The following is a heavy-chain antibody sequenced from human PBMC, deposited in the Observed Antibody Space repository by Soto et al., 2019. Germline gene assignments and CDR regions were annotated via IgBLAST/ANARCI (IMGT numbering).Heavy chain of an antibody. Sequence: QVQLQQWGAGLLKPSETLSLTCAVYGGSFSGYYWSWIRQPPGKGLEWIGEINHSGRTNYNPSLKSRVTISVDTSKNQFSLKLSSVTAADTAVYYCARVRRGFYYMDVWGKGTTVTVSS. CDR2: INHSGRT. D-gene: IGHD3-10*01. J-gene: IGHJ6*03. V-gene: IGHV4-34*01. CDR1: GGSFSGYY. CDR3: ARVRRGFYYMDV.